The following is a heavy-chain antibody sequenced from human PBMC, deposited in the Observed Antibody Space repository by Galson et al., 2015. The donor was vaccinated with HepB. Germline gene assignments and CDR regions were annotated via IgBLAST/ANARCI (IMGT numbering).Heavy chain of an antibody. CDR1: GFTFGSYA. CDR2: IRGSDGST. D-gene: IGHD6-6*01. J-gene: IGHJ3*02. Sequence: SLRLSCAASGFTFGSYAMTWVRQAPGKGLAWVSVIRGSDGSTYYADSVKGRFTISRDNSENMLYLQMNSLRAEDTAVYYCAKMRVAGRLTAAFGIWGQGTMVTVSS. V-gene: IGHV3-23*01. CDR3: AKMRVAGRLTAAFGI.